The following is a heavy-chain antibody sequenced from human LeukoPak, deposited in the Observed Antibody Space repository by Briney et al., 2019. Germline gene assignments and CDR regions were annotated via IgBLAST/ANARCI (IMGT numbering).Heavy chain of an antibody. CDR3: AMDYGGNSVRVDY. CDR1: GFTVSSNY. D-gene: IGHD4-23*01. V-gene: IGHV3-66*01. CDR2: IYSGGST. Sequence: GGSLRLSCAASGFTVSSNYMSWVRQAPGKGLEWVSVIYSGGSTYYADSVKGRFTISRDNAKNSLYLQMNSLRAEDTAVYYCAMDYGGNSVRVDYWGQGTLVTVSS. J-gene: IGHJ4*02.